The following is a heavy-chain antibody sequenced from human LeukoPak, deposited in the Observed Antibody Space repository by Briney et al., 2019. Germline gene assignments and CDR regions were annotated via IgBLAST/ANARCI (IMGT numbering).Heavy chain of an antibody. Sequence: GGSLRLSCAASGFTFSGYAMSWVRQAPEKGLEWVSSINAFGTSTYYADSVKGRFTISRDNSKSTLYLQMNSLRAEDTAVYYCAKVALGYCSGGSCYYFDYGGQGTLVTVSS. J-gene: IGHJ4*02. D-gene: IGHD2-15*01. V-gene: IGHV3-23*01. CDR1: GFTFSGYA. CDR2: INAFGTST. CDR3: AKVALGYCSGGSCYYFDY.